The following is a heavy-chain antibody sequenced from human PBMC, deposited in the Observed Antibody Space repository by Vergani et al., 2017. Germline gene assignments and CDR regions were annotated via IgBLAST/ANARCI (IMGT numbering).Heavy chain of an antibody. Sequence: EVQLVESGGGLVQPGGSLRLSCAASGFTFSSYSMNWVRQAPGKGLEWVSYISSSSSTIYYADSVKGRFTISRDNAKNSLYLQMNSLRAEDTAVYYCAKDRHWVAAAGYYFDYWGQGTLVTVSS. D-gene: IGHD6-13*01. J-gene: IGHJ4*02. CDR2: ISSSSSTI. V-gene: IGHV3-48*01. CDR3: AKDRHWVAAAGYYFDY. CDR1: GFTFSSYS.